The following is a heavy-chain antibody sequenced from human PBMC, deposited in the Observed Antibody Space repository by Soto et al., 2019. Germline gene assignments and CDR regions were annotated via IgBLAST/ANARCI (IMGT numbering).Heavy chain of an antibody. CDR2: IYHSGRT. D-gene: IGHD1-26*01. CDR1: GGSVSSDYW. CDR3: ARDRASYGRNFDY. V-gene: IGHV4-4*02. J-gene: IGHJ4*02. Sequence: QVQLQESGPGVVKPSGTLSLTCAVSGGSVSSDYWWSWFRLPPGKGLEWIGEIYHSGRTNYNPSLKSRVTISLDKSKNQLSLILTSVTAADTAVYSCARDRASYGRNFDYWGQGTLVTVSS.